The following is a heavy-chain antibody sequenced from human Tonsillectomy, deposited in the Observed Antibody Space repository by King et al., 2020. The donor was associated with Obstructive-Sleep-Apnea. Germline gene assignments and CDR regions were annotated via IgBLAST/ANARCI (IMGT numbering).Heavy chain of an antibody. V-gene: IGHV3-30*02. CDR2: IRYDGRNE. Sequence: VQLVESGGGVVQPGGSLRLSCAASGFTFSSSGMHWVRQAPGKGLEWVTVIRYDGRNEYYADSVKGRFSVSRDKSKNALFLQMNNLSAEDTAVYYCAKDNSNWSFDYWGQGILVTVSS. J-gene: IGHJ4*02. CDR1: GFTFSSSG. CDR3: AKDNSNWSFDY. D-gene: IGHD6-6*01.